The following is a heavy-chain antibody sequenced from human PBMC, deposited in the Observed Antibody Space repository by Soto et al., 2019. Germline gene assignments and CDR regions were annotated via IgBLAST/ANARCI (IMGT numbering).Heavy chain of an antibody. CDR1: GGTFSTSS. Sequence: QVQLVQSGAQVKEPGTSVKVSCRASGGTFSTSSFVWVRQGPGQGLEWMGGIIPIFSKTNVAPKFQDRVTFTADESTRTAYMELSSLRSEDTAIYYCARDVVRSTGGDSWGQGTLVNVSS. CDR2: IIPIFSKT. J-gene: IGHJ4*02. V-gene: IGHV1-69*01. CDR3: ARDVVRSTGGDS. D-gene: IGHD7-27*01.